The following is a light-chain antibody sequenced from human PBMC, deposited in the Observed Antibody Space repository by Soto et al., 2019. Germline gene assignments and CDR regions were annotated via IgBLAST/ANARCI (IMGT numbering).Light chain of an antibody. CDR2: AAS. Sequence: DIQMTQSPSSLSASGGERVSITCRASQSISSYLNWYQQKPGKAPKLLIYAASSLQSGVPSRFSGIGSGTDFTLTISSLQPEDFATYYCQQSYSTPPTFGGGTKVDIK. V-gene: IGKV1-39*01. CDR3: QQSYSTPPT. J-gene: IGKJ4*01. CDR1: QSISSY.